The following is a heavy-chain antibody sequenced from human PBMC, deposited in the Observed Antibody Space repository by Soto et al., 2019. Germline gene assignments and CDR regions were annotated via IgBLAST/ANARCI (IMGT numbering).Heavy chain of an antibody. Sequence: SETLSLTCTVSGGSTNSGGHSWSWIRQPPEKGLYWIGYVYPRGSTNYNPSLRSRVTISVDGSTNQLSLRLTSLTAADKSVYFCATNTLAYTNPGGDWFEHWEPGALVTVSS. CDR2: VYPRGST. CDR1: GGSTNSGGHS. J-gene: IGHJ5*02. D-gene: IGHD4-4*01. CDR3: ATNTLAYTNPGGDWFEH. V-gene: IGHV4-30-2*01.